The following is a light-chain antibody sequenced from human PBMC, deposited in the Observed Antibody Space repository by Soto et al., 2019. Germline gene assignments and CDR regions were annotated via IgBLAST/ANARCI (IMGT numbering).Light chain of an antibody. CDR2: EVS. CDR3: SSYTSRSTRV. Sequence: QSVLTQPASVSGSPGESITISCTGTSSDVGAYDYVSWYQQHPDKAPKLIIYEVSHRPSGVSNRFSGSKSVNTATLTISGLQAEDEADYYCSSYTSRSTRVFGTGTKVTV. J-gene: IGLJ1*01. V-gene: IGLV2-14*03. CDR1: SSDVGAYDY.